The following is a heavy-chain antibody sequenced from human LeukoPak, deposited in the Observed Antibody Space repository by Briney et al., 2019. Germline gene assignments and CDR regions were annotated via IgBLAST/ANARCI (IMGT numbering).Heavy chain of an antibody. J-gene: IGHJ4*02. Sequence: GGSLRLSCAASGFSFISYGMHWVHQAPGKGLEWVGVISDDGRRKDYADSVKGRFTISRDNSKDTLYLQMNSLRAEDMAVYYCAKRPSDYGDYVSYFDYWGQGTLVTVSS. CDR2: ISDDGRRK. V-gene: IGHV3-30*18. D-gene: IGHD4-17*01. CDR1: GFSFISYG. CDR3: AKRPSDYGDYVSYFDY.